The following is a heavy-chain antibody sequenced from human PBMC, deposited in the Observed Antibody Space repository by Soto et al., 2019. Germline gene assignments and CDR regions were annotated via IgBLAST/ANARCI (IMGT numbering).Heavy chain of an antibody. V-gene: IGHV4-59*02. D-gene: IGHD1-26*01. CDR2: MHYTGFS. Sequence: SETLSLTCAFSGDSVTENYLTWIRQSPEKGLEWIGYMHYTGFSFSNPSLKSRVAMSVDKSKNEFTLQMNSLTAEDTAVYYCAKGGAKTSVARYLFESWGQGTLVTVSS. CDR3: AKGGAKTSVARYLFES. J-gene: IGHJ5*01. CDR1: GDSVTENY.